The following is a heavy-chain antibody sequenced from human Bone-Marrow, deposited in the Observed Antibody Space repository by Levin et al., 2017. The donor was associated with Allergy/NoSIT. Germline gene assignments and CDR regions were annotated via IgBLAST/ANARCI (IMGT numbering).Heavy chain of an antibody. Sequence: GESLKISCAASGFTFSSYEMNWVRQAPGKGLEWVSYISSSGSTIYYADSVKGRFTISRDNAKNSLYLQMNSLRAEDTAVYYCARGYCSSTSCYEDYWGQGTLVTVSS. J-gene: IGHJ4*02. CDR2: ISSSGSTI. CDR1: GFTFSSYE. CDR3: ARGYCSSTSCYEDY. D-gene: IGHD2-2*01. V-gene: IGHV3-48*03.